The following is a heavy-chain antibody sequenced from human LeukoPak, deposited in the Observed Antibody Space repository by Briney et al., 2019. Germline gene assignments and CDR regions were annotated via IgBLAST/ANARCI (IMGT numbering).Heavy chain of an antibody. V-gene: IGHV4-59*01. Sequence: PSETLSLTCTVSGGSISSYYWSWIRQPPGKGLEWIGYTYYSGSTNYNPSLKSRVTISVDTSKNQFSLKLSSVTAADTAVYYCARDFPRDGYNPGAFDIWGQGTMVTVSS. D-gene: IGHD5-24*01. CDR3: ARDFPRDGYNPGAFDI. CDR1: GGSISSYY. CDR2: TYYSGST. J-gene: IGHJ3*02.